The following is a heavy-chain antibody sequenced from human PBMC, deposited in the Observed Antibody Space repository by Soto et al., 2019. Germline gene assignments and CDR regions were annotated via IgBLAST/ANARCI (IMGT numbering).Heavy chain of an antibody. V-gene: IGHV4-30-4*02. CDR3: ARVIRAVGVPFDF. J-gene: IGHJ4*02. CDR1: GGSISSGDYY. D-gene: IGHD2-8*01. CDR2: IYYSGST. Sequence: PSETLSLTCTVSGGSISSGDYYWSWIRQPPGKGLEWIGYIYYSGSTYYNPSLKSRVTISVDTSKNQFSLRLSSVNPADTAVYYCARVIRAVGVPFDFWGQGTLVTVS.